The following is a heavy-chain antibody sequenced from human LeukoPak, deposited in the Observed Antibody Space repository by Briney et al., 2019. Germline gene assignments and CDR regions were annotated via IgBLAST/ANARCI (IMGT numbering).Heavy chain of an antibody. CDR2: IWYDGSNK. CDR3: ARGKRGFIYGSDF. CDR1: RFTFSSYA. Sequence: YPGGSLRLSCAGSRFTFSSYAMHWVRQAPGKGLEWVALIWYDGSNKYYADSVKGRFSISRDNSKNTLSLQMNSLRVEDTALYYCARGKRGFIYGSDFWGQGTLVTVSS. V-gene: IGHV3-33*01. D-gene: IGHD5-18*01. J-gene: IGHJ4*02.